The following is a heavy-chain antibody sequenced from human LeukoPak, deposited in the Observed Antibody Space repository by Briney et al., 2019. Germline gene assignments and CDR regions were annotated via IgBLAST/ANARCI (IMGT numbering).Heavy chain of an antibody. J-gene: IGHJ4*02. V-gene: IGHV4-59*08. CDR3: ARHWFYYGSGSYWDY. CDR2: IYYSGST. CDR1: GGSISSYY. D-gene: IGHD3-10*01. Sequence: TSETLSLTCTVSGGSISSYYWSWIRQPPGKGLEWIGDIYYSGSTNYNPSLKSRVTISVDTSKNQFSLKLSSVTAADPAVYYWARHWFYYGSGSYWDYWGQGTLVTVSS.